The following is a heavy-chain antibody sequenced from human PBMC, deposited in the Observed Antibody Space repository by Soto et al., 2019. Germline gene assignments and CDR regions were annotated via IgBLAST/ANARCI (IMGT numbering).Heavy chain of an antibody. CDR2: ISGSGGST. Sequence: EVQLLESGGRLVQPGGSLRLSCAASGFTFSTYAMSWVRQAPGKGLEWVSAISGSGGSTYSADSVKGRFTISRDNSKNTLYLKMNSLRAGDTAVYYCAKDLGELALDYWGQGTLVTVSS. D-gene: IGHD3-10*01. CDR1: GFTFSTYA. J-gene: IGHJ4*02. CDR3: AKDLGELALDY. V-gene: IGHV3-23*01.